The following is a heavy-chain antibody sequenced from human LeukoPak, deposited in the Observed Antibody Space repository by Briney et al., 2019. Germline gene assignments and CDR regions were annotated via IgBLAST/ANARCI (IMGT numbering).Heavy chain of an antibody. CDR2: IIPIFGTA. D-gene: IGHD6-13*01. V-gene: IGHV1-69*05. CDR3: ARVPPPPYSSSWYGAFDI. Sequence: ASVKVSCKASGGTFSSYAISWVRQAPGQGLEWMGGIIPIFGTANYAQKFQGRVTITRDTSASTAYMELSSLRSEDTAVYYCARVPPPPYSSSWYGAFDIWGQGTMVTVSS. CDR1: GGTFSSYA. J-gene: IGHJ3*02.